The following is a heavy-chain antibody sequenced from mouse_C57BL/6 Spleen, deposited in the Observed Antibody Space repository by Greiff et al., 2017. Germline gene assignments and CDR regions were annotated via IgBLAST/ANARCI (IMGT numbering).Heavy chain of an antibody. V-gene: IGHV1-53*01. Sequence: QVQLQQPGTELVKPGASVKLSCKASGYTFTSYWMHWVKQRPGHGLAWIGNINPSNGGTNYNEKFKSKATLTVDKSSSTAYMQLSSLTSEDSAVYYCARPDSYYYAMDDWGQGTSVTVSS. CDR3: ARPDSYYYAMDD. CDR2: INPSNGGT. J-gene: IGHJ4*01. CDR1: GYTFTSYW.